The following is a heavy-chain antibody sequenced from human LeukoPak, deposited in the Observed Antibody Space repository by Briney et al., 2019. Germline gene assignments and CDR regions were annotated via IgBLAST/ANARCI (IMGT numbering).Heavy chain of an antibody. D-gene: IGHD6-19*01. CDR1: GYTFTGYY. V-gene: IGHV1-2*02. CDR3: ARSPGIAVAGISFSSLYQRLDYDY. CDR2: INPHSGGT. J-gene: IGHJ4*02. Sequence: ASVKVSCKASGYTFTGYYIHWVRQAPGQGLEWMGWINPHSGGTNYAQKFQGGVTMTRDTSITTAYMELSSLRSDDTAVYYCARSPGIAVAGISFSSLYQRLDYDYWGQGTLVTVSS.